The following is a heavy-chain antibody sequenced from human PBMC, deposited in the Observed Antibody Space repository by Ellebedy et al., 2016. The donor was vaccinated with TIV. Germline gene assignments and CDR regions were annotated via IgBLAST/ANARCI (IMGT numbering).Heavy chain of an antibody. V-gene: IGHV4-34*01. CDR3: ARLAPGGYYDSSGYSSPVDY. CDR1: GGSFSGYY. CDR2: INHSGST. Sequence: MPSETLSLTCAVYGGSFSGYYWSWIRQPPGKGLEWIGEINHSGSTNYNPSLKSRVTISVDTSKNQFSLKLSSVTAADTAVYYCARLAPGGYYDSSGYSSPVDYWGQGTLVTVSS. D-gene: IGHD3-22*01. J-gene: IGHJ4*02.